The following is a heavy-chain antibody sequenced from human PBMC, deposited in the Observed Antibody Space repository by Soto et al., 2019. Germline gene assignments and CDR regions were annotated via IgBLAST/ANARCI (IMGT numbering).Heavy chain of an antibody. CDR3: ARAGYDFWSGPPPGPPYYYYGMDV. J-gene: IGHJ6*02. D-gene: IGHD3-3*01. CDR2: IIPIFGTA. CDR1: GGTFSSYA. Sequence: RASVKVSCKASGGTFSSYAISWVRQAPGQGLEWMGGIIPIFGTANYAQKFQGRVTITADESTSTAYMELSSLRSEDTAVYYCARAGYDFWSGPPPGPPYYYYGMDVWGQGTTVTVSS. V-gene: IGHV1-69*13.